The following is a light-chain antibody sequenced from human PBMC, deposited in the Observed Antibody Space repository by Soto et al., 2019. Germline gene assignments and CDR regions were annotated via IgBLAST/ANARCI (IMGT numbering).Light chain of an antibody. Sequence: DIQMTQSPSSLSASVGDRVTITCQASQDITNYLSWYQQKPGKAPELLIYDASNLETGVPSRFSGSGSGTDFTFTISSLQPEDTATYYCKQYHNLPFTFGPGTKVHIK. CDR2: DAS. CDR1: QDITNY. V-gene: IGKV1-33*01. CDR3: KQYHNLPFT. J-gene: IGKJ3*01.